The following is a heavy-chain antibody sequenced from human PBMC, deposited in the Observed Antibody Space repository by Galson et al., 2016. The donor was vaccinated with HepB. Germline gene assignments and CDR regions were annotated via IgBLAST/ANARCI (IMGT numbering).Heavy chain of an antibody. V-gene: IGHV6-1*01. CDR2: TYYRSKWYN. CDR3: AREQVTLVQGSGAMDV. Sequence: CAISGDSVSSNSATWNWIRQSPSRGLEWLGRTYYRSKWYNDYAVSVKSRIIINPDTSKNQFSLQLNSVTPEDTAVYHCAREQVTLVQGSGAMDVWGQGTTVTVSS. CDR1: GDSVSSNSAT. D-gene: IGHD3-10*01. J-gene: IGHJ6*02.